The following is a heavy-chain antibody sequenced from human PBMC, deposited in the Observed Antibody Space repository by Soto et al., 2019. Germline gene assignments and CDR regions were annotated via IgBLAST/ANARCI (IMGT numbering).Heavy chain of an antibody. J-gene: IGHJ5*02. CDR1: GFTFSDYY. V-gene: IGHV3-11*01. Sequence: GSLRLSCAASGFTFSDYYMSWIRQAPAKGLEWISYISSRGSAIYYADSVKGRFTISGDNAKNSLYLQMNSLRAEDTAVYYCAKNLIAAADNWFDPWGQGTLVTVSS. D-gene: IGHD6-13*01. CDR3: AKNLIAAADNWFDP. CDR2: ISSRGSAI.